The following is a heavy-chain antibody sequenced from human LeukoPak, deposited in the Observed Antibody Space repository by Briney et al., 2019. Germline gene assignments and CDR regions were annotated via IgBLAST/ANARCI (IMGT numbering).Heavy chain of an antibody. CDR3: AKAHQDIVRRRNYYYYMDV. Sequence: SVKVSCKASGGTFSSYAISWVRQAPGQGLEWMGGIIHIFGTANYAQKFQGRVTITADKSTSTAYMELSSLRSEDTAVYYCAKAHQDIVRRRNYYYYMDVWGKGTTVTISS. CDR2: IIHIFGTA. J-gene: IGHJ6*03. V-gene: IGHV1-69*06. CDR1: GGTFSSYA. D-gene: IGHD2-15*01.